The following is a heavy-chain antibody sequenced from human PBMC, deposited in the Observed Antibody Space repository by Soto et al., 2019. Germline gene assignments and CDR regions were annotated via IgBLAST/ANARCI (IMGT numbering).Heavy chain of an antibody. V-gene: IGHV4-59*08. J-gene: IGHJ4*02. D-gene: IGHD2-21*02. CDR3: ARHLPYCGGDCYSLDY. CDR2: IYYSAST. Sequence: SETLSLTCTVSGDSISSYSWSWIRQPPGKGLEWIGNIYYSASTNYSPSLKSRVTISVDTSKNQFSLNLSSVTAADTAVYYCARHLPYCGGDCYSLDYWGQGTLVTVPQ. CDR1: GDSISSYS.